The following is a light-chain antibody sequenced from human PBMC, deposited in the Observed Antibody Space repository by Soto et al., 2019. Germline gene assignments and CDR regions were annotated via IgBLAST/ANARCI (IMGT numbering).Light chain of an antibody. CDR3: SSYTSSITYV. Sequence: QSALTQSPSASASPGQSVTISCTGSSGDVGAYNYVSWYQQHPGKAPKLMIFEVSHRPSGVSDRFSGSKSGNTASLTISGLQAEDEADYYCSSYTSSITYVFGTGTKLTVL. J-gene: IGLJ1*01. CDR1: SGDVGAYNY. CDR2: EVS. V-gene: IGLV2-14*03.